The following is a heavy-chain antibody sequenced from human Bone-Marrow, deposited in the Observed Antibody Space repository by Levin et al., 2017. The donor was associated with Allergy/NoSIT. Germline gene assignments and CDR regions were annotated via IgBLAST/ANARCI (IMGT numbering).Heavy chain of an antibody. CDR1: GFSLSPSGVG. J-gene: IGHJ5*02. D-gene: IGHD5-18*01. CDR2: IYWDDDK. Sequence: SGPTLVKPTQTLTLTCTFSGFSLSPSGVGVGWIRQPPGKALEWLALIYWDDDKRYSPSLKSRLTITKDTSKNQVVLTMTNMDPVDTATYYCAHSYYRIQPMYNWFDPWGQGTLVTVSS. CDR3: AHSYYRIQPMYNWFDP. V-gene: IGHV2-5*02.